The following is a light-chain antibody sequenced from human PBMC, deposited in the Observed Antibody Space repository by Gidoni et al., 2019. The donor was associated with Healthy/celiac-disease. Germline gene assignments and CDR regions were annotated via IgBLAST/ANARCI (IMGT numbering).Light chain of an antibody. V-gene: IGKV3-11*01. CDR2: DAS. CDR3: QQRSNWPQYS. CDR1: QSVSSY. Sequence: EIVLTQSPATLSLSPGERANLSCRASQSVSSYLAWYQQKPGQAPRLLIYDASNRATGIPARFSGSGSGTDFTLTISSLEPEDFVVYYCQQRSNWPQYSFGQGTKLEIK. J-gene: IGKJ2*03.